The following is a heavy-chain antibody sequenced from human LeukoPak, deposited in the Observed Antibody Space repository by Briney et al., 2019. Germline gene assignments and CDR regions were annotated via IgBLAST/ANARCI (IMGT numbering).Heavy chain of an antibody. Sequence: PGRSLRLSCAASGFTFSSYGMHWVRQAPGKGLEWVAVISYDGSNKYYAYSVKGRFTISRDNSKNTLYLQMNSLRAEDTAVYYCAKDDYYGSGSYYYYYYGMDVWGKGTTVTVSS. J-gene: IGHJ6*04. D-gene: IGHD3-10*01. CDR3: AKDDYYGSGSYYYYYYGMDV. V-gene: IGHV3-30*18. CDR2: ISYDGSNK. CDR1: GFTFSSYG.